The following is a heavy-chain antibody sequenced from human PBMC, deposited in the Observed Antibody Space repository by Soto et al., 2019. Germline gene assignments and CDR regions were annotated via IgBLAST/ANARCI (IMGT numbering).Heavy chain of an antibody. D-gene: IGHD2-15*01. CDR1: GLTFSSYK. CDR2: ISRSGSNI. V-gene: IGHV3-48*03. J-gene: IGHJ2*01. CDR3: ARDGRIRRPDWYFDL. Sequence: GGALRLSCAASGLTFSSYKTNWVRQAPGKGLEWVSYISRSGSNIDYTDSVKARVTLSRDNAKNSLYLQMNSMRAEDTAVYYCARDGRIRRPDWYFDLWGRGTLVPHSS.